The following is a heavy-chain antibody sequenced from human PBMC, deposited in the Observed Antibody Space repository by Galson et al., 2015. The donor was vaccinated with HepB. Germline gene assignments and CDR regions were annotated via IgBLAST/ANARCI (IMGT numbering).Heavy chain of an antibody. J-gene: IGHJ4*02. CDR1: GFSLSTSGVG. D-gene: IGHD6-19*01. V-gene: IGHV2-5*02. Sequence: PALVKPTQTLTLTCTFSGFSLSTSGVGVGWIRQPPGKALEWLALIYGDDDKHYSPSLKSRLTITKDTSKNQVVLTMPNMDPVDTATYYCTHSYRSAWWFDYWGQGTLVTVSS. CDR2: IYGDDDK. CDR3: THSYRSAWWFDY.